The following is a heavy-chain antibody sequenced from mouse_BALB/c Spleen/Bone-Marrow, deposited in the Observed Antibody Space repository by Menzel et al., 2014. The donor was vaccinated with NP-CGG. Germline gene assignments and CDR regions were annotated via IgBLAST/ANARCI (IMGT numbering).Heavy chain of an antibody. CDR2: IDPANGNT. J-gene: IGHJ3*01. CDR1: GFNIKDTH. Sequence: VQLQQSGAELVKPGASVKLSCTASGFNIKDTHMHWVKQGPEQGLEWIGRIDPANGNTKYDPNFQGKATKTADTSSNTAYLQLSSLTSEDTAVYYCSRDYGGNAWFACWGHGTLVTVSA. CDR3: SRDYGGNAWFAC. V-gene: IGHV14-3*02. D-gene: IGHD1-1*01.